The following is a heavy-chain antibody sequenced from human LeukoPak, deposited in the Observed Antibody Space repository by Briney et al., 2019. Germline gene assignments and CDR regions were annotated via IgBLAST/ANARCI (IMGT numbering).Heavy chain of an antibody. D-gene: IGHD5/OR15-5a*01. J-gene: IGHJ3*02. Sequence: PGGSLRLSCAASGFTFRDYDMHWVRQVPGRGLEWVSAIGIGDDTHYPDSVKGRSTIYRENDKNSLYLQMNTLRDGDTAVYYCIRGGIRVSGIDAFDIWGQGTMVTVSS. V-gene: IGHV3-13*01. CDR1: GFTFRDYD. CDR3: IRGGIRVSGIDAFDI. CDR2: IGIGDDT.